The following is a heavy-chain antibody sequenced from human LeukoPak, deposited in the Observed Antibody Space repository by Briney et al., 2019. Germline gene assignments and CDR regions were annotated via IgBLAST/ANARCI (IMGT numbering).Heavy chain of an antibody. CDR2: MYSGGST. CDR1: GFTVSSNY. Sequence: PGGCLRLSCAASGFTVSSNYMSWVRQAPGKGLEWVSVMYSGGSTYYADSVKGRFTISRDNSKNTLYLQMNSLRAEDTAVYYCARGFAYSSGWSDYWGQGTLVTVSS. V-gene: IGHV3-66*01. J-gene: IGHJ4*02. D-gene: IGHD6-19*01. CDR3: ARGFAYSSGWSDY.